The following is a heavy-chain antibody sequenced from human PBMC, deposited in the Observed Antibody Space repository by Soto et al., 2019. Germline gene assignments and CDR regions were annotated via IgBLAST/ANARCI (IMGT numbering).Heavy chain of an antibody. CDR1: GFTFDDYA. CDR3: AKDRPLRYVDWLTLAA. CDR2: ISWNSASI. Sequence: PGGSLRLSWAASGFTFDDYAMHWVRQVPGKGLEWVSGISWNSASIGYADSVKGRFTTSRDNAKNSLYLEMNSLRTEDTALYYCAKDRPLRYVDWLTLAAWGQGATVTVS. V-gene: IGHV3-9*01. J-gene: IGHJ6*02. D-gene: IGHD3-9*01.